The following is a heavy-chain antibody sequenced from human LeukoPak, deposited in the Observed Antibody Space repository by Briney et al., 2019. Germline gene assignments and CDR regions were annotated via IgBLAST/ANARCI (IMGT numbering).Heavy chain of an antibody. CDR2: INHSGST. V-gene: IGHV4-34*01. CDR3: ARDISGVYSSGWREHYFDY. Sequence: TSETLSLTCAVYGGSFSGYYWSWIRQPPGKGLEWIGEINHSGSTNYNPSLKSRVTISVDTSKNQFSLKLSSVTAADTAVYYCARDISGVYSSGWREHYFDYWGQGTLVTVSS. J-gene: IGHJ4*02. CDR1: GGSFSGYY. D-gene: IGHD6-19*01.